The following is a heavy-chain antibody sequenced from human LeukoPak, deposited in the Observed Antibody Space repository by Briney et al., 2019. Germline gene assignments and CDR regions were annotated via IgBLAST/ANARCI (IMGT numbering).Heavy chain of an antibody. CDR1: GGSISSSTYY. Sequence: SETLSLTCTVSGGSISSSTYYWGWIRQPPGKGLEWIGHIYFSESTSYNPSLKSRVTISVDTSKNHFSLKLTSVTAADTAVYYCARGGSGSYSFFTDYWGQGNMVTVSS. CDR3: ARGGSGSYSFFTDY. V-gene: IGHV4-39*07. CDR2: IYFSEST. D-gene: IGHD3-10*01. J-gene: IGHJ4*02.